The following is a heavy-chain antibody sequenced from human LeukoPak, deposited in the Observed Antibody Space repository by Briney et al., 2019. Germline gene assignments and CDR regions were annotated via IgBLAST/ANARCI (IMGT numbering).Heavy chain of an antibody. CDR2: LSGSDSKT. CDR1: GFTFGNSA. CDR3: ANLGIAVANWLDP. J-gene: IGHJ5*02. Sequence: PGGSLRLSCAASGFTFGNSAVSWVRQAPGKGLEWVSTLSGSDSKTYYADSVKGRFIISRDNSKNTLYLQMNSLRAEDTAVYYCANLGIAVANWLDPWGQGTLVTVSS. V-gene: IGHV3-23*01. D-gene: IGHD6-19*01.